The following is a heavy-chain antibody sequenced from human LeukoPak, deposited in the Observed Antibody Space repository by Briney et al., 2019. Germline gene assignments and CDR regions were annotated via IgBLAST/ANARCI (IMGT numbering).Heavy chain of an antibody. V-gene: IGHV3-30*18. J-gene: IGHJ6*02. CDR1: GFTFSSYG. Sequence: PGGSLRLSCAASGFTFSSYGMHWVRQAPGKGLEWVAVISYDGSNKYYADSVKGRFTISRDNSKNTLYLQMNSLRAEDTAVYYCAKDRDGGKNYYYYGMDVWGQGTTVTVSS. CDR2: ISYDGSNK. D-gene: IGHD4-23*01. CDR3: AKDRDGGKNYYYYGMDV.